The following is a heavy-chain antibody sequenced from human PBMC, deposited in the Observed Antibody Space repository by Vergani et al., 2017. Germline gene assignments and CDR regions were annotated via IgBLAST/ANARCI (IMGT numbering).Heavy chain of an antibody. CDR2: ISSSSSTI. J-gene: IGHJ6*02. CDR1: GFTFSSYS. Sequence: EVQLVESGGGLVQPGGSLRLSCAASGFTFSSYSMNWVRQAPGKGLEWVSYISSSSSTIYYADSVKGRFTISRDNAKNSLYLQMNSLRDEDTAVYYCARDRRGVGADPGDYYYGMDVWGQGTTVTVSS. D-gene: IGHD1-26*01. V-gene: IGHV3-48*02. CDR3: ARDRRGVGADPGDYYYGMDV.